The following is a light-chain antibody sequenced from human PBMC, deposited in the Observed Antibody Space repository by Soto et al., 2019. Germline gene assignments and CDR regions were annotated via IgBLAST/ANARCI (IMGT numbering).Light chain of an antibody. CDR3: AASDDSLSGYV. J-gene: IGLJ1*01. CDR1: SSNIGSNY. CDR2: RNN. Sequence: QSVLTQPPSASGTPGQRVTISCSGSSSNIGSNYVYWYQQLPGTAPKLLIYRNNQRPSGVPDRFSGSKSGTSAALAISGLRSEDEADYYCAASDDSLSGYVFGTGTKLTVL. V-gene: IGLV1-47*01.